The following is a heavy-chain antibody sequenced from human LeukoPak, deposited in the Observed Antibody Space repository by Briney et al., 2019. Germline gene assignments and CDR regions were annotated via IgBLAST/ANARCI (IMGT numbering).Heavy chain of an antibody. CDR2: ISGSGGST. Sequence: PGGSLRLSCAASGFTFSSYAISWVRQAPGKGLEWVSAISGSGGSTYYTDSVKGWFTISRDNSKNTLYLQMNSLRAEDTAVYQCAKGRYYHDNSDAFEIWGQGTMVTVSS. CDR3: AKGRYYHDNSDAFEI. D-gene: IGHD3-22*01. CDR1: GFTFSSYA. V-gene: IGHV3-23*01. J-gene: IGHJ3*02.